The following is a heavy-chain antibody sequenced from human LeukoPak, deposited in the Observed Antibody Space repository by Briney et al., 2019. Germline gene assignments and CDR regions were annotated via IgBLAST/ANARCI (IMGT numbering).Heavy chain of an antibody. CDR1: GGTFSSYA. Sequence: GASVKVSCKASGGTFSSYAISWVRQAPGQGLEWMGGIIPIFGTANYAQKFQGRVTMTRNTSISTAYMELSSLRSEDTAVYYCARGGTTVTTDFDYWGQGTLVTVSS. J-gene: IGHJ4*02. D-gene: IGHD4-17*01. CDR2: IIPIFGTA. V-gene: IGHV1-69*05. CDR3: ARGGTTVTTDFDY.